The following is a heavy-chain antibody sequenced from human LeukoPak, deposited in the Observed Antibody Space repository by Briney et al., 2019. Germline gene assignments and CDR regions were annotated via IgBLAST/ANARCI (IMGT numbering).Heavy chain of an antibody. V-gene: IGHV3-7*01. J-gene: IGHJ4*02. CDR3: TRSRTYVFDF. Sequence: GGSLRLSCAASGFTFSNYWMSWVRQAPGKGLEWVANVKQDGSGIYYVDSVKGRFTISRDNAKNSLYLQMNSLRAEDTAVYYCTRSRTYVFDFWGQGTLVTVSS. CDR2: VKQDGSGI. D-gene: IGHD3-16*01. CDR1: GFTFSNYW.